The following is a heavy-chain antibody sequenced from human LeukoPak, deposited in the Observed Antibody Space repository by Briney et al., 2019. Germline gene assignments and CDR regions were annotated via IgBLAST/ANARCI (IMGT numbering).Heavy chain of an antibody. CDR3: ARDRTYYYDSSGRIPPRYFDL. J-gene: IGHJ2*01. D-gene: IGHD3-22*01. CDR1: GGSISSSSYY. V-gene: IGHV4-39*07. Sequence: SETLSLTCTVSGGSISSSSYYWGWIRQPPGKGLEWIGSIYYSGSTYYNPSLKSRVTISVDTSKNQFSLKLSSVTAADTAVYYCARDRTYYYDSSGRIPPRYFDLWGRGTLVTVSS. CDR2: IYYSGST.